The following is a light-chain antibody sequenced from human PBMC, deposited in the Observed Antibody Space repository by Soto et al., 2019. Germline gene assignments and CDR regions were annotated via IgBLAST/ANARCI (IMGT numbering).Light chain of an antibody. CDR2: AAF. J-gene: IGKJ2*01. V-gene: IGKV1-39*01. CDR1: QSISNY. Sequence: DIQMTQSPSSLSASVGDRVTKTCRASQSISNYLNWYQQKPGKAPKLLIYAAFSLQSGVSSRFSGSGSGTDFTLTISSLQPEDFATYYCQQSYSTPYTFGQGTKVDIK. CDR3: QQSYSTPYT.